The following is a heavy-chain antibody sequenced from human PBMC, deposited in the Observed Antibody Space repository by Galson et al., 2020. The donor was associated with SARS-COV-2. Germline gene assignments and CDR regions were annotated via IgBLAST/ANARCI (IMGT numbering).Heavy chain of an antibody. Sequence: QLGESLKISCAASGFTLSGSALHWVRQAPGKGLEWVAIISYDGTPKYNSDSVKGRFTISRDISKKTLYLQMNSLRPEDTAVYFCARETDDYTSSYYDYWGQGTLVTVSS. CDR3: ARETDDYTSSYYDY. CDR1: GFTLSGSA. D-gene: IGHD6-13*01. J-gene: IGHJ4*02. V-gene: IGHV3-30*04. CDR2: ISYDGTPK.